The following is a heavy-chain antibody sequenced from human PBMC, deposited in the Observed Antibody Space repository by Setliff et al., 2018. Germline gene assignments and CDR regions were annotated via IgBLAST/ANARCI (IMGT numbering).Heavy chain of an antibody. V-gene: IGHV3-48*01. CDR3: AGGKDRSGSGCYAGLES. D-gene: IGHD2-15*01. Sequence: GGSLRLSCAASGFTFDSYNMNWVRQAPGKGLQWVSYISYSGNTIYYADSVKGRFTISRDNAKNSLYLQMNTLRVDDAAVYYCAGGKDRSGSGCYAGLESWGQGTPVTVSS. CDR1: GFTFDSYN. J-gene: IGHJ4*02. CDR2: ISYSGNTI.